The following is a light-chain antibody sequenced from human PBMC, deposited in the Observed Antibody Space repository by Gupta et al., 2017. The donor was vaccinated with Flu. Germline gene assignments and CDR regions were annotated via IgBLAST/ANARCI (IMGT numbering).Light chain of an antibody. CDR1: SVVGGYYY. Sequence: SVVGGYYYVSWLQHHHGKATKLIIYEVSNRPSVVSNRFSCSNSANTASLTISGLQAEDEADYYCSSFTRSDTWVFGGGTKLTVL. V-gene: IGLV2-14*01. CDR2: EVS. CDR3: SSFTRSDTWV. J-gene: IGLJ3*02.